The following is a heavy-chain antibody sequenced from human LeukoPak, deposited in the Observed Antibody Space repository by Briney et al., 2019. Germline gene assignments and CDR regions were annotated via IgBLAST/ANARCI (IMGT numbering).Heavy chain of an antibody. J-gene: IGHJ4*02. V-gene: IGHV3-33*01. D-gene: IGHD1-26*01. CDR1: GFTFSSYG. CDR2: VSNDGRNE. Sequence: HPGRSLRLSCATSGFTFSSYGIHWVRQAPGKGLEWVAVVSNDGRNEYYADSVQGRFSISRDNSKNTVYLQMNSLRAEDTAVYYCARDSASTPLDYWGQGTLVTVSS. CDR3: ARDSASTPLDY.